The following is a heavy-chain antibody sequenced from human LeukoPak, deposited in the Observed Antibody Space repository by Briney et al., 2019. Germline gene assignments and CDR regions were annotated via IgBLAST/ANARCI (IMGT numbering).Heavy chain of an antibody. Sequence: PGGSLRLSCAASGFTVSSNYMSWVRQAPGKGLEWVSVIFSGGSTYYADSVKGRFTISRDNSKNTLYLQMNSLRAEDTAVYYCARENDMGYCSGGRRYKGYNAMDVWGQGTTVTVSS. CDR2: IFSGGST. V-gene: IGHV3-53*01. J-gene: IGHJ6*02. CDR3: ARENDMGYCSGGRRYKGYNAMDV. CDR1: GFTVSSNY. D-gene: IGHD2-15*01.